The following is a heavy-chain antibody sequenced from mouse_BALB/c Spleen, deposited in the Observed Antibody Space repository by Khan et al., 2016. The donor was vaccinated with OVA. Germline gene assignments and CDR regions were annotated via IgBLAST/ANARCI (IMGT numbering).Heavy chain of an antibody. CDR3: ARVGYSGTMDY. J-gene: IGHJ4*01. V-gene: IGHV9-3-1*01. D-gene: IGHD2-3*01. CDR1: GYPFTKNG. CDR2: INTYTGEP. Sequence: QIQLVQSGPELKNPGETVRISCKASGYPFTKNGMNWVKQTPGKGLKWMGWINTYTGEPAYDDDFKGRFAFSLETSASTAYLQISNLKNEDTATYFCARVGYSGTMDYWGQGTSVTVSS.